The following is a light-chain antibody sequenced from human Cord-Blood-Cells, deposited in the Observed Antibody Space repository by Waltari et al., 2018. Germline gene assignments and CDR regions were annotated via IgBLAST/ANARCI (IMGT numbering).Light chain of an antibody. Sequence: DIQVTQSPSCLSASVGDRVTITCRASQSISSYLNWYQQKPGKAPKLLIYAASSLQSGVPSRFSGSGSGTDFTLTISSLPPEDFATYYCQQSYSTPYSFGQGTKLEIK. CDR1: QSISSY. CDR2: AAS. CDR3: QQSYSTPYS. V-gene: IGKV1-39*01. J-gene: IGKJ2*03.